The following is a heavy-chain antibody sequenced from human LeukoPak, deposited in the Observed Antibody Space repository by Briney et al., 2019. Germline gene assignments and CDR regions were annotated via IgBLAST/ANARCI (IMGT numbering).Heavy chain of an antibody. D-gene: IGHD2-2*01. CDR3: TLKKYCSGTSCRDY. V-gene: IGHV3-15*01. CDR1: GFTFSNAW. CDR2: IKSKTDGGTT. J-gene: IGHJ4*02. Sequence: PGGSLGLSCAASGFTFSNAWMSWVRQAPGKGLEWVGRIKSKTDGGTTDYAAPVKGRFTISRDDSKNTLYLQMNSLKTEDTAVYYCTLKKYCSGTSCRDYWGQGTLVTVSS.